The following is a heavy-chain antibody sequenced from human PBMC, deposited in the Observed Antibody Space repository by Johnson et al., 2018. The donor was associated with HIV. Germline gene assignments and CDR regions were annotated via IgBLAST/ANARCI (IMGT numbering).Heavy chain of an antibody. CDR2: INWNGGST. CDR1: GFIFDDYG. CDR3: ARYSYYYDNSGAFDI. V-gene: IGHV3-20*04. Sequence: VQLVESGGGVVQPGRSLRLSCAASGFIFDDYGMSWFRQAPGKGLEWVSGINWNGGSTSYADSVKGRFTISRDNAKNSLYLQMNSLRAEDTALYYCARYSYYYDNSGAFDIWGQGTMVTVSS. D-gene: IGHD3-22*01. J-gene: IGHJ3*02.